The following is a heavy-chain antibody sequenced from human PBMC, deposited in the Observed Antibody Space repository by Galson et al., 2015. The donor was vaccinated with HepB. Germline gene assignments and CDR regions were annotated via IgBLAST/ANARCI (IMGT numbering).Heavy chain of an antibody. D-gene: IGHD2-15*01. CDR3: AAAYRYCSGGSCYPDDAFDI. CDR2: INPNSGGT. V-gene: IGHV1-2*02. J-gene: IGHJ3*02. CDR1: GYTFTGYY. Sequence: SVKVSCKASGYTFTGYYMHWVRQAPGQGLEWMGWINPNSGGTNYAQKFQGRVTMTRDTSISTAYMELSRLRSDDTAVYYCAAAYRYCSGGSCYPDDAFDIWGQGTMVTVSS.